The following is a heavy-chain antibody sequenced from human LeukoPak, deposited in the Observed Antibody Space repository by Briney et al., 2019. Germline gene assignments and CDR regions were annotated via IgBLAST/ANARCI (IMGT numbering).Heavy chain of an antibody. Sequence: SGGSLRLSCAASGFTFSSYTMNWVRQAPGKGLEWVSSISSSSSYIYYADSVKGRFTISRDNAKNSLYLQMNSLRAEDTAVYYCARDLSLYCSGGSCYSLNYWGQGTLVTVSS. V-gene: IGHV3-21*01. J-gene: IGHJ4*02. CDR1: GFTFSSYT. D-gene: IGHD2-15*01. CDR2: ISSSSSYI. CDR3: ARDLSLYCSGGSCYSLNY.